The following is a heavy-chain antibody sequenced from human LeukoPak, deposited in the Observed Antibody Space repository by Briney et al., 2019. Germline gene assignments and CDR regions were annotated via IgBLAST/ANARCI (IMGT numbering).Heavy chain of an antibody. D-gene: IGHD5-12*01. CDR2: ISDTGGGT. J-gene: IGHJ6*03. CDR1: GFTFSSYA. Sequence: GGSLRFSCEASGFTFSSYAMSWVRQAAGKGLEWVSGISDTGGGTYYADSVRGRFIISRGNSKNTLYLQLNSLRAEDTAIYYCAKVVATTPDYYMDVWGKGTTVTVSS. CDR3: AKVVATTPDYYMDV. V-gene: IGHV3-23*01.